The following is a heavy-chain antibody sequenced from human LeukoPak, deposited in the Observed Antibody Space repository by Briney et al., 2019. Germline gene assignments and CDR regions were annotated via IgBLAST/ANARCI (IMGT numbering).Heavy chain of an antibody. Sequence: GGSLRLSCAASGFTFSSYSMNWVRQAPGKGLEWVSSISSSSSYINYADSVKGRFTISRDNAKNSLFVQMNSLRAEDTAVYYCAREITSLINYLDYWGRGTLVTVSS. CDR3: AREITSLINYLDY. CDR2: ISSSSSYI. D-gene: IGHD1-20*01. V-gene: IGHV3-21*01. J-gene: IGHJ4*02. CDR1: GFTFSSYS.